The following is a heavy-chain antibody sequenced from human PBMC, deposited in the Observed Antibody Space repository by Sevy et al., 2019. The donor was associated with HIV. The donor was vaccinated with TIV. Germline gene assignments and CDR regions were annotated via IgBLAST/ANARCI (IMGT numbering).Heavy chain of an antibody. CDR2: INWFGTII. CDR1: GFNFNDYA. J-gene: IGHJ6*02. Sequence: GGSLRLSCIASGFNFNDYAMHWVRQVPGKGLEWVSGINWFGTIIGYGDSVRGGFTISRDNARKSVYLEMNSLSPEETALYYCAKDLAQGGTLNFYYYGMDFWGQGTTVTVSS. V-gene: IGHV3-9*01. CDR3: AKDLAQGGTLNFYYYGMDF. D-gene: IGHD3-16*01.